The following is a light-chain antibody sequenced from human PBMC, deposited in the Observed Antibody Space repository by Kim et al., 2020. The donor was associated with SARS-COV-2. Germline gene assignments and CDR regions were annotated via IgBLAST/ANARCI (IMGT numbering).Light chain of an antibody. Sequence: SPAQPAGITSCGDKLWGNYAGWYQQQPGRPPVLVIFRDSKPPSGIPPRLSCSSSGNTATLPTIGTQAMVVADYYCREWDSSTAYVFGTGTKLTVL. CDR2: RDS. CDR3: REWDSSTAYV. CDR1: KLWGNY. J-gene: IGLJ1*01. V-gene: IGLV3-1*01.